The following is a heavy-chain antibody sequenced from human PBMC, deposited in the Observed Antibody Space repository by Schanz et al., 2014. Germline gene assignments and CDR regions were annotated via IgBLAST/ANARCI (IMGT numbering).Heavy chain of an antibody. CDR3: ARDGYSVVVISPTESFDI. J-gene: IGHJ3*02. D-gene: IGHD2-21*01. Sequence: VQVVQSGGGLVKPGGSLRLSCAASGFSFGNYGMSWVRQAPGKGLEWVSGFDAHDGRAYYADSAKGRFTISRDNSRNTLYLQMNSLRAEDTAVYYCARDGYSVVVISPTESFDIWGQGTMVTVSS. CDR1: GFSFGNYG. CDR2: FDAHDGRA. V-gene: IGHV3-23*04.